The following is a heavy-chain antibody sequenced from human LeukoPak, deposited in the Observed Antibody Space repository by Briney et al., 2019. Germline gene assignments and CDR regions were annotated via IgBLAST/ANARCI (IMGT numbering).Heavy chain of an antibody. V-gene: IGHV1-8*01. CDR2: MNPNSGNT. Sequence: GASVKVSCXASGYTFTSYDINWVRQATGQGLEWMGWMNPNSGNTGYAQKFQGRVTMTRNTSISTAYMELSSLGSEDTAVYYCARGLHYSYGFYWGQGTLVTVSS. J-gene: IGHJ4*02. CDR1: GYTFTSYD. CDR3: ARGLHYSYGFY. D-gene: IGHD5-18*01.